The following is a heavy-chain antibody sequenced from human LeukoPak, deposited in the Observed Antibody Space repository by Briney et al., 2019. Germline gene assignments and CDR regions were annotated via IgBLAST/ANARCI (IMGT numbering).Heavy chain of an antibody. V-gene: IGHV4-30-4*02. CDR3: ARSGSNHYYYYGMDV. CDR1: GGSISSADHY. D-gene: IGHD1-26*01. CDR2: IHYSGST. Sequence: PSETLSLTCTVSGGSISSADHYWSWIRQPPGKGLEWIGYIHYSGSTYYNASLQSRVIISVDMSKNQFSLKLNSVTAADTAVYYCARSGSNHYYYYGMDVWGQGTTVTVSS. J-gene: IGHJ6*02.